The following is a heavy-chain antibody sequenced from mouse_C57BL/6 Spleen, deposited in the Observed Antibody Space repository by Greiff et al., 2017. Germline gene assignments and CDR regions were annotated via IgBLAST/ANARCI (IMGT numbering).Heavy chain of an antibody. D-gene: IGHD2-1*01. CDR1: GFTFSDYG. CDR2: ISSGSSTI. J-gene: IGHJ3*01. Sequence: EVKLQESGGGLVKPGGSLKLSCAASGFTFSDYGMHWVRQAPEKGLEWVAYISSGSSTIYYADTVKGRFTISRDNAKNTLFLQMTSLRSEDTAMYYCARGNGNYGGFAYWGQGTLVTVSA. CDR3: ARGNGNYGGFAY. V-gene: IGHV5-17*01.